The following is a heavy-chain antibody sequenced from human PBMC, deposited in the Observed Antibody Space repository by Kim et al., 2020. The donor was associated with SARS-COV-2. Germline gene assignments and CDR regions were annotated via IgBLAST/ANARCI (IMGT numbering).Heavy chain of an antibody. CDR2: IYYTGTGST. D-gene: IGHD3-9*01. V-gene: IGHV4-39*01. CDR1: GGSITSTESF. CDR3: ARHEDDDLLTGFDI. Sequence: SETLSLTCTVSGGSITSTESFWGWIRQPPGKGLEWIGSIYYTGTGSTYYNPSLRSRTTLSVDTSKNQLSLRLGSVTAADTGVYYCARHEDDDLLTGFDIWGQGTMVTVSS. J-gene: IGHJ3*02.